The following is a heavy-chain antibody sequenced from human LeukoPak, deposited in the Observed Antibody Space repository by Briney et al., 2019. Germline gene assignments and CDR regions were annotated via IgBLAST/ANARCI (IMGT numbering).Heavy chain of an antibody. CDR2: TSHDGINK. Sequence: GGSLRLSCAASGFTFSSYVMHWVRQAPGKGLEWVAVTSHDGINKYYAESVKGRLTISRDNSKNTLYLQMNSLRADDTAVYYCARDPTTMVRGVKLDYWGQGTLVTASS. J-gene: IGHJ4*02. V-gene: IGHV3-30*03. CDR3: ARDPTTMVRGVKLDY. CDR1: GFTFSSYV. D-gene: IGHD3-10*01.